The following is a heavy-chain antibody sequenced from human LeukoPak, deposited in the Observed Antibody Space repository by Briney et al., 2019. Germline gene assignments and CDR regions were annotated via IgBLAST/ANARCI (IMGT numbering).Heavy chain of an antibody. CDR3: ARDSSFDSSGWFTWFDH. CDR1: GGSISSYY. Sequence: SEXXSLTCTVSGGSISSYYWSWLRQPAGKGLEWIGRIYSSGSTNYNPSLTSRVTMSVDTSKNQFSLKLTSVTAADTAVFYCARDSSFDSSGWFTWFDHWGQGILVTVSS. V-gene: IGHV4-4*07. CDR2: IYSSGST. D-gene: IGHD6-19*01. J-gene: IGHJ5*02.